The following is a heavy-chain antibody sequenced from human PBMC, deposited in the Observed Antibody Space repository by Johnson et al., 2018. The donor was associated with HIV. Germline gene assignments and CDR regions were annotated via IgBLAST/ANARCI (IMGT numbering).Heavy chain of an antibody. V-gene: IGHV3-30*02. J-gene: IGHJ3*02. Sequence: QVQLVESGGGVVQPGGSLRLSCAASGFTFSSYGMHWVRQAPGKGLEWVAFIRYDGSNNYYADAVKGRFTISIDNSKNTLYLQMNSLRAEDTAVYSCAKDCSYVRNSCDALDIWGQGTMVTVSS. D-gene: IGHD1-14*01. CDR2: IRYDGSNN. CDR1: GFTFSSYG. CDR3: AKDCSYVRNSCDALDI.